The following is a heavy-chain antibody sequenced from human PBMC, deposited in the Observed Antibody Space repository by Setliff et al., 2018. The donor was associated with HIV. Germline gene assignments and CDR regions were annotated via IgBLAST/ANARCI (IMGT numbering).Heavy chain of an antibody. CDR2: IYHTQNT. D-gene: IGHD3-3*01. Sequence: PPAPLSLTCAVSDGSISSSNWWSWVRQPPGKGLEWIGEIYHTQNTNYSPSLKSRVTISVDKSKNQFSLKLTSVTAADTAVYYCARGANFWSGYDSWGQGTLVTVSS. CDR3: ARGANFWSGYDS. CDR1: DGSISSSNW. J-gene: IGHJ4*02. V-gene: IGHV4-4*03.